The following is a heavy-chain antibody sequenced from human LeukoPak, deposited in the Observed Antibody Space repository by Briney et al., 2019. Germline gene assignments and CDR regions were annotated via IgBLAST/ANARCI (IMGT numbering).Heavy chain of an antibody. D-gene: IGHD6-13*01. CDR2: ISGSGYST. V-gene: IGHV3-23*01. Sequence: GGSLRLSCVASGFTFNNYAMTWVRQAPGKGLEWVSAISGSGYSTYYADSVKGRFTISRDNSKNTLYLQMNSLRAEDTAVYYCARDRIAAAGTVDYWGQGTLVTVSP. CDR3: ARDRIAAAGTVDY. CDR1: GFTFNNYA. J-gene: IGHJ4*02.